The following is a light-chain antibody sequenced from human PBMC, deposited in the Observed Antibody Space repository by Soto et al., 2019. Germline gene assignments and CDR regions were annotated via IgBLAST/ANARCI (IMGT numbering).Light chain of an antibody. J-gene: IGKJ4*01. Sequence: DIQMTQSPSSLSASVGDRVTITCRASQDITNYLNWYQQRPGKAPSLLIYDASNLETGVPSRFSGSGSGTDFTFTISSLQPEDIATYYCQQYDNFPLSFGGGTKVDIK. CDR2: DAS. CDR3: QQYDNFPLS. V-gene: IGKV1-33*01. CDR1: QDITNY.